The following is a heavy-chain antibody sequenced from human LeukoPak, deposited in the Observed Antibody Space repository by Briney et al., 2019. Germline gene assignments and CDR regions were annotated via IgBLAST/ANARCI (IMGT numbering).Heavy chain of an antibody. Sequence: GASVKVSCKASGHTFTGYYMHWVRQAPGQGLEWMGWINPNSGGTNYAQKFQGRVTMTRDTSISTAYMELSRLRSDDTAVYYCAKETLRRRRYCSGGSCYPLRTENDYWGQGTLVTVSS. CDR1: GHTFTGYY. CDR3: AKETLRRRRYCSGGSCYPLRTENDY. V-gene: IGHV1-2*02. D-gene: IGHD2-15*01. CDR2: INPNSGGT. J-gene: IGHJ4*02.